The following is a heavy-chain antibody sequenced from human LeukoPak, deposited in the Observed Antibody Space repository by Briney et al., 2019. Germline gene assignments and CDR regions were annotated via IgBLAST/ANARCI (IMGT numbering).Heavy chain of an antibody. CDR2: INHSGST. CDR3: AARNYGASGRVDY. J-gene: IGHJ4*02. V-gene: IGHV4-34*01. Sequence: SETLSLTCAVYGGSFSGYYWSWIRQPPGKGLEWIGEINHSGSTNYNPSLKSRVTISVDTSKNQFSLKLSSVTAADTAVYYCAARNYGASGRVDYWGQGTLVTVSS. CDR1: GGSFSGYY. D-gene: IGHD4-17*01.